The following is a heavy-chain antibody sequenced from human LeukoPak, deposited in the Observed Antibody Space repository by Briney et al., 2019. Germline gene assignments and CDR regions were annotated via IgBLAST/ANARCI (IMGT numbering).Heavy chain of an antibody. CDR3: AGDTGSYLAFDI. D-gene: IGHD1-26*01. Sequence: ASVKVSCKASGYTFTSYYMHWVRQAPGQGLEWMGIINPSGGSTSYAQKFQGRVTMTRDTSTSTVYMELTSLRSDDTAVYYCAGDTGSYLAFDIWGQGTMVTVSS. J-gene: IGHJ3*02. CDR1: GYTFTSYY. CDR2: INPSGGST. V-gene: IGHV1-46*01.